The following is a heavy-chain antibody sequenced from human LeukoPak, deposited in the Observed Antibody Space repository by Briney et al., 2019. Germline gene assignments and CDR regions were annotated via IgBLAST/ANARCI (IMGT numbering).Heavy chain of an antibody. CDR2: ISSSSSYI. V-gene: IGHV3-21*01. J-gene: IGHJ3*02. CDR1: GFTFSSYS. D-gene: IGHD5-18*01. Sequence: PGGSLRLSYAASGFTFSSYSMNWVRQAPGKGLEWVSSISSSSSYIYYADSVKGRFTISRDNAKNSLYLQMNSLRAEDTAVYYCARGGYIFVAFDIWGQGTMVTVSS. CDR3: ARGGYIFVAFDI.